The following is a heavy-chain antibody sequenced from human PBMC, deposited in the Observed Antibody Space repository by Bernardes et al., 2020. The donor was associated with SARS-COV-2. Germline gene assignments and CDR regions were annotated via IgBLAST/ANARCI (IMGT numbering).Heavy chain of an antibody. CDR3: ARRRASGDYWLSYWYFDL. CDR2: IYHSGST. D-gene: IGHD4-17*01. V-gene: IGHV4-38-2*01. J-gene: IGHJ2*01. CDR1: GYSISSGYY. Sequence: SETLSLTCAVSGYSISSGYYWGWIRQPPGKGLEWIGSIYHSGSTYYNPSLKSRVTISVDTSKNQFSLKLSSVTAADTAVYCCARRRASGDYWLSYWYFDLWGRGTLVTVSS.